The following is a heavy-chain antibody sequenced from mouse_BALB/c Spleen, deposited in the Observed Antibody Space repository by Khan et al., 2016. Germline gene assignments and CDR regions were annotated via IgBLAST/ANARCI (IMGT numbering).Heavy chain of an antibody. CDR3: ARKEDFGYYFDY. D-gene: IGHD2-2*01. J-gene: IGHJ2*01. Sequence: EVKLEVSGPGLVKPSQSLSLTCTVSGYSITSDYAWNWIRQFPGNKLEWMGYISYSGSTSYNPSLKSRISITRDTSKNQFFLQLNSLTTEDTATYYCARKEDFGYYFDYWGQGTTLTVSS. CDR1: GYSITSDYA. V-gene: IGHV3-2*02. CDR2: ISYSGST.